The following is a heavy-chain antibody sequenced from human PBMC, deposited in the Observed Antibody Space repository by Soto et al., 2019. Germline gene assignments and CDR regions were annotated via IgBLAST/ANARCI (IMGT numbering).Heavy chain of an antibody. Sequence: QVQLVQSGAEVKKPGASVKVSCKASGYTFTKYGITWVRQAPGQGLEWLGWISAYNGNTNYAQRVQGRVTMTTDTSTTTAFMELRSLRSDDTAVYYCAREGDLPGAGYYFTGMDVWGHGTTVTVSS. J-gene: IGHJ6*02. CDR3: AREGDLPGAGYYFTGMDV. D-gene: IGHD3-22*01. CDR2: ISAYNGNT. V-gene: IGHV1-18*04. CDR1: GYTFTKYG.